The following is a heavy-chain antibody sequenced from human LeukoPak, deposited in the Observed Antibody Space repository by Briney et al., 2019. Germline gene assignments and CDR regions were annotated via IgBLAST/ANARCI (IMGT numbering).Heavy chain of an antibody. CDR3: ARSYSSSWAGFDP. D-gene: IGHD6-13*01. J-gene: IGHJ5*02. Sequence: GESLTISCKGSGYSFTNFWIGWVRQMPGKGLERMGIIYPGDSDTRYSPSFQGQVTISADKSISTAYLQWSSLKASDTAMYYCARSYSSSWAGFDPWGQGTLVTVAS. CDR2: IYPGDSDT. CDR1: GYSFTNFW. V-gene: IGHV5-51*01.